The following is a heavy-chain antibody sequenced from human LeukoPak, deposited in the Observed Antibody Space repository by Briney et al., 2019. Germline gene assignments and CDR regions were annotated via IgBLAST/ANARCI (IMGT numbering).Heavy chain of an antibody. CDR3: ARGLIEGATNF. CDR1: GFSFTFYY. J-gene: IGHJ4*02. V-gene: IGHV1-2*02. Sequence: GASVKVSCKTSGFSFTFYYMHWMRQAPGQGLEWMGWINANTGDTRYAPKFQGRVTMTRDVSITTAYMELSGLRSDDAAIYYCARGLIEGATNFWGQGTLVTVSS. CDR2: INANTGDT. D-gene: IGHD1-26*01.